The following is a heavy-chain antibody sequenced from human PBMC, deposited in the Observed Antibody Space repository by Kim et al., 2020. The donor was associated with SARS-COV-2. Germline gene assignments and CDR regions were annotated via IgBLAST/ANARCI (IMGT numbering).Heavy chain of an antibody. Sequence: SETLSLTCTVSGGSISSNFWSWIRQPPGKGLEWIAYIYYSGSTNYNPSLKSRVTISVATSENQFSLNLISVTAADTAVYFCARHGGSGGRGSPSLWAFDIWGQGTMVTVSS. D-gene: IGHD2-15*01. V-gene: IGHV4-59*08. J-gene: IGHJ3*02. CDR2: IYYSGST. CDR1: GGSISSNF. CDR3: ARHGGSGGRGSPSLWAFDI.